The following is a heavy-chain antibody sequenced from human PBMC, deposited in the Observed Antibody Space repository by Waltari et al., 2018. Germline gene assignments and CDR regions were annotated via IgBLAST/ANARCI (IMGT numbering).Heavy chain of an antibody. J-gene: IGHJ4*02. CDR3: ARDPYYDFWSGYSIFDY. D-gene: IGHD3-3*01. CDR1: GESFSGYY. Sequence: QVQLQQWGAGLLKPSETLSLTCAVYGESFSGYYWSWLSQPPGQGLEWIGEINHSGSTNYNPSLKSRVTISVDTSKNQFSLKLSSVTAADTAVYYCARDPYYDFWSGYSIFDYWGQGTLVTVSS. V-gene: IGHV4-34*01. CDR2: INHSGST.